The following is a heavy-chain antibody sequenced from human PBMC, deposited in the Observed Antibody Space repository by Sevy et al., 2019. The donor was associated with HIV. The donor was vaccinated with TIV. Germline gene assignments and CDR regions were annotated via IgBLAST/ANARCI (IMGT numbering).Heavy chain of an antibody. V-gene: IGHV6-1*01. CDR3: ARAGATIFGIVTMSFDV. Sequence: SQTLSLTCAISGDSVSTNSAVWNWIRQSPSRGLEWLGRTYYRSKWYNDYSVSLKGRLTITPGTSKNQFSLHLKSVTADDTAVYFCARAGATIFGIVTMSFDVWGQGTLVTVSS. D-gene: IGHD3-3*01. CDR1: GDSVSTNSAV. J-gene: IGHJ4*02. CDR2: TYYRSKWYN.